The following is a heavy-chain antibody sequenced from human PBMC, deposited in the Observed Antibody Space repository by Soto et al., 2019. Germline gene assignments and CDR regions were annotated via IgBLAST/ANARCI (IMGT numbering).Heavy chain of an antibody. Sequence: QVQLVESGGGVVQPGRSLRLSCAASGFTFSSYGMHWVRQAPGKGLEWVAVIWYDGSNKYYADSVKGRFTISRDNSKNTLYLQMNSLRAEDTAVYYCASDGRGDDYGEYDPAFCFDYWGQGTLVPVSS. D-gene: IGHD4-17*01. CDR3: ASDGRGDDYGEYDPAFCFDY. V-gene: IGHV3-33*01. J-gene: IGHJ4*02. CDR2: IWYDGSNK. CDR1: GFTFSSYG.